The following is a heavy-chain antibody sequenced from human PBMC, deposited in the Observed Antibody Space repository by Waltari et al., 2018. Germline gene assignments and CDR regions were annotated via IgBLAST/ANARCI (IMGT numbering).Heavy chain of an antibody. D-gene: IGHD2-15*01. J-gene: IGHJ6*02. Sequence: QVHLQQWGAGQLQPSETLSLTCVVNGGTVRGYYWGWVRQAPGKGLEWIGEINHGSSRNYNPSPMSRVEMSIDESKNQFSLKLNFVTAADTGVYYCVRLEDCSGPGGNCYSGDIFALDVWGQGTTVTVSS. CDR1: GGTVRGYY. V-gene: IGHV4-34*01. CDR3: VRLEDCSGPGGNCYSGDIFALDV. CDR2: INHGSSR.